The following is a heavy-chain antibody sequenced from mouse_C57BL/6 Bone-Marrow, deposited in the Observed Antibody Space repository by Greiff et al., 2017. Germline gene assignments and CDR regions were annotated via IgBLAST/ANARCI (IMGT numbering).Heavy chain of an antibody. CDR3: ARGYYGSSYDYFDY. Sequence: QVQLQQPGAELVRPGTSVKLSCKASGYTFTSYWMHWVKQRPGQGLEWIGVIDPSDSYTNYNQKFKGKGTLTVDTSSSTAYMQLSSLTSEDSAVYYCARGYYGSSYDYFDYWGQGTTLTVSS. D-gene: IGHD1-1*01. CDR2: IDPSDSYT. J-gene: IGHJ2*01. V-gene: IGHV1-59*01. CDR1: GYTFTSYW.